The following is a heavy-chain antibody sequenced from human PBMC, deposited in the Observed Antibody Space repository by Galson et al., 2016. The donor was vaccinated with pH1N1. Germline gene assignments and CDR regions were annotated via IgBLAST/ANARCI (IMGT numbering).Heavy chain of an antibody. CDR1: GYRFTSYW. CDR2: VNPGGSTI. V-gene: IGHV5-51*03. Sequence: QCGAEVTKPGESLKISCKASGYRFTSYWIAWVRQVPGKGLEWVGVVNPGGSTIRYGPPFQGQVTISSDKSINTAYLQSISLKAWDTATYYCARQYDFGDYRGNAFDIWGQGTMVIVSS. CDR3: ARQYDFGDYRGNAFDI. D-gene: IGHD4-17*01. J-gene: IGHJ3*02.